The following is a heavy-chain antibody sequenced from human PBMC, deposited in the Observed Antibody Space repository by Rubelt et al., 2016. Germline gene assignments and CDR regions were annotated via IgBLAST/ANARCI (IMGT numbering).Heavy chain of an antibody. J-gene: IGHJ5*02. V-gene: IGHV3-23*01. D-gene: IGHD2-2*01. Sequence: VSAISGSGGSTYYADSVKGRFTISRDNSKNTLYLQMNSLRAEDTAVYYCARGKTPGFDPWGQGTLVTVSS. CDR2: ISGSGGST. CDR3: ARGKTPGFDP.